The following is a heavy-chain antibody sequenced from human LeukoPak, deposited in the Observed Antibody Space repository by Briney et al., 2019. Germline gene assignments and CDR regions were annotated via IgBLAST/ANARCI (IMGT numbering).Heavy chain of an antibody. Sequence: GGSLRLSCAASGFTFNTYTMNWVRQAPGKGLEWVSAISGSGGSTYYADSVKGRFTISRDNSKNTLYLQMNSLRAEDTAVYYCAKAGVTMIVVVHFDYWGQGTLVTVSS. J-gene: IGHJ4*02. CDR2: ISGSGGST. CDR3: AKAGVTMIVVVHFDY. V-gene: IGHV3-23*01. CDR1: GFTFNTYT. D-gene: IGHD3-22*01.